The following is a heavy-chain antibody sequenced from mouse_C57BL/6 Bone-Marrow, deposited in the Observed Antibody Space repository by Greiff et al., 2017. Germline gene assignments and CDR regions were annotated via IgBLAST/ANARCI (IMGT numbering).Heavy chain of an antibody. CDR2: ISYSGST. V-gene: IGHV3-8*01. CDR3: ARLDYYGSSYGYFDV. J-gene: IGHJ1*03. Sequence: EVKLMESGPGLAKPSQTLSLTCSVTGYSITSDYWNWIRKFPGNKLEYMGYISYSGSTYYNPSLKSRISITRDTSKNQYYLQLNSVTTEDTATYYCARLDYYGSSYGYFDVWGTGTTVTVSS. CDR1: GYSITSDY. D-gene: IGHD1-1*01.